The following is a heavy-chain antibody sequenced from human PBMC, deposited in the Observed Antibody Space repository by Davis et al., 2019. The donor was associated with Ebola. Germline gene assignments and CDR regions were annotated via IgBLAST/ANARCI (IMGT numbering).Heavy chain of an antibody. V-gene: IGHV1-24*01. Sequence: ASVKVSCKVFGYTLSDFSMHWVRQAPGGGLEWMGGFDPEHGGHRYAQKFQGRVTMTRDTSTSTVYMELSSLRSEDTAVYYCAREEQQLVRSYYYGMDVWGQGTTVTVSS. D-gene: IGHD6-13*01. CDR3: AREEQQLVRSYYYGMDV. CDR2: FDPEHGGH. J-gene: IGHJ6*02. CDR1: GYTLSDFS.